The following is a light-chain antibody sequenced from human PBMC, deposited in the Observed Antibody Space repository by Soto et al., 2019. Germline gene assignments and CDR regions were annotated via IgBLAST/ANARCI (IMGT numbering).Light chain of an antibody. V-gene: IGKV3-11*01. J-gene: IGKJ4*01. CDR3: QQRSNWPLT. Sequence: EIVLTQSPSTLSLSPGDRATLSCRASQSVSSYLAWYQQKPGQAPRLLIYDASNRATGIPSRFSGSGSGTDFTLTISSLEPEDFEVYYCQQRSNWPLTFGGGTKVEIK. CDR1: QSVSSY. CDR2: DAS.